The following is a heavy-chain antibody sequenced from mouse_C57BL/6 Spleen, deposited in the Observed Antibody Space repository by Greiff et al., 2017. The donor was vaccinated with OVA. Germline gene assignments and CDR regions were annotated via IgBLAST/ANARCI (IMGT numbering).Heavy chain of an antibody. D-gene: IGHD1-1*01. Sequence: VKLVESGPGLVQPSQSLSITCTVSGFSLTSYGVHWVRQSPGKGLEWLGVIWRGGSTDYNAAFMSRLSITKDNSKSQVFFKMNSLQADDTAIYYCAKITTVVVGDAMDYWGQGTSVTVSS. V-gene: IGHV2-5*01. CDR2: IWRGGST. J-gene: IGHJ4*01. CDR3: AKITTVVVGDAMDY. CDR1: GFSLTSYG.